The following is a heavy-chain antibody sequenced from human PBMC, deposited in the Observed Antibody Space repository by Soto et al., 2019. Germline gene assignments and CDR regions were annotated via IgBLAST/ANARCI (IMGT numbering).Heavy chain of an antibody. J-gene: IGHJ4*01. D-gene: IGHD2-21*01. Sequence: QVQLVESGGGVVQPGRSLRLSCAASGFTFSSYGMHWVRQAPGKGLEWVAVIWYDGSNKYYADSVKGRFTISRDNSKNXXXXXXXXXXXXXXXXXXXXXXXXWYRXAVVPPGYXXXGXXVTVSX. CDR1: GFTFSSYG. CDR2: IWYDGSNK. V-gene: IGHV3-33*01. CDR3: XXXXXWYRXAVVPPGY.